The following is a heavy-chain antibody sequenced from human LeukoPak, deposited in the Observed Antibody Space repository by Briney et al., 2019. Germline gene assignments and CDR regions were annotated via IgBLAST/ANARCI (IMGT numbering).Heavy chain of an antibody. D-gene: IGHD3-22*01. CDR2: LYYSGST. J-gene: IGHJ3*01. CDR1: GGSISSASYF. CDR3: AKAGVRYSDSSALYAFDF. V-gene: IGHV4-39*01. Sequence: PSETLSLTCTVSGGSISSASYFWGWIRQPPGKGLEWIGTLYYSGSTYHSASLKSRVTMSGDTSRNQFSLRLSSVNAADTAVYYCAKAGVRYSDSSALYAFDFWGPGTMVTVSS.